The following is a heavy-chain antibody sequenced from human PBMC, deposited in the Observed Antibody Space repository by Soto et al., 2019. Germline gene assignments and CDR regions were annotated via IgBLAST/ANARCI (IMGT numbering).Heavy chain of an antibody. V-gene: IGHV1-69*06. Sequence: EASVKVSCNASGGTFSSYAISWVRQAPGQGLEWMGGIIPIFGTANYAQKFQGRVTITADKSTSTAYMELSSLRSEDTAVYYCEITMVRGVPENYYGMDVWGQGTTVTVSS. CDR2: IIPIFGTA. CDR3: EITMVRGVPENYYGMDV. J-gene: IGHJ6*02. D-gene: IGHD3-10*01. CDR1: GGTFSSYA.